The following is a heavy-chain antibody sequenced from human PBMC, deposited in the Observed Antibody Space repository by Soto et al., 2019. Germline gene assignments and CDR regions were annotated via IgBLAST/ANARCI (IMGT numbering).Heavy chain of an antibody. V-gene: IGHV4-34*01. CDR2: INHSGST. J-gene: IGHJ4*02. CDR3: ARRYGDYFDY. D-gene: IGHD4-17*01. CDR1: GGSFSGYY. Sequence: SETLSLTCAVYGGSFSGYYWSWIRQPPGKGLEWIGEINHSGSTNYNPSLKSRVTISVDTSKNQFSLNLSSVTAADAAVYYCARRYGDYFDYWGQGTLVTVSS.